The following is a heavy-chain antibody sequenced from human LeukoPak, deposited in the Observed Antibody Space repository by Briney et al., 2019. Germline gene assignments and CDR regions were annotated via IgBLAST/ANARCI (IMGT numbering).Heavy chain of an antibody. CDR1: GFTFSSYA. D-gene: IGHD4-17*01. V-gene: IGHV3-64*01. J-gene: IGHJ6*02. CDR3: ARAGIYGDYGFYYYYGMDV. Sequence: GGSLRLSCAASGFTFSSYAMHWVRQVPGKGLEYVSAISSNGGSTYYANSVKGRFTISRDNSKNTLYLQMGSLRAEDMAVYYCARAGIYGDYGFYYYYGMDVWGQGTTVTVSS. CDR2: ISSNGGST.